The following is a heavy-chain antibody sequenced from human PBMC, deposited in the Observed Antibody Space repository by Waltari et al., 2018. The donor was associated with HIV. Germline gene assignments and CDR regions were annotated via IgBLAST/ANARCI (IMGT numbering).Heavy chain of an antibody. CDR3: ARVGTGWDGSFHYYGMDV. Sequence: QVQLHQWGAGLLKPSETLSLTCAVYCGSFSGYYWSWVRPPPGKGMEWIGEINHSGTTNYNPALKGRVTISGDTSKNQVSLKGNSGTAADAALYFCARVGTGWDGSFHYYGMDVWGQGTAVAVSS. CDR1: CGSFSGYY. CDR2: INHSGTT. D-gene: IGHD6-19*01. J-gene: IGHJ6*02. V-gene: IGHV4-34*01.